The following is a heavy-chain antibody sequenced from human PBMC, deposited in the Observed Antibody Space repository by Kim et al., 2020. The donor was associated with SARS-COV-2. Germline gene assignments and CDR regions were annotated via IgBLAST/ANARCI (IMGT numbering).Heavy chain of an antibody. CDR1: GGSISTYY. CDR2: IYTSGST. J-gene: IGHJ5*02. V-gene: IGHV4-4*07. D-gene: IGHD2-2*02. CDR3: ARDRIGYDCSSTSCYILDNWFDP. Sequence: SETLSLTCTVSGGSISTYYWSWIRQPAGKGLEWIGRIYTSGSTNYNPSLKSRVTMSVDTSKNQFSLKLSSVTAADTAIYYCARDRIGYDCSSTSCYILDNWFDPWGQGTLVTVSS.